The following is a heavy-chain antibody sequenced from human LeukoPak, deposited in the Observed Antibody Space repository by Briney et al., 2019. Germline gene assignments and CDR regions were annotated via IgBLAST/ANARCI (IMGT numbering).Heavy chain of an antibody. V-gene: IGHV3-23*01. Sequence: GGSLRLSCVASGFTSSNYAASWFRQAPGKGLEWVSTVGRGGGDTYYADSVRGRFTISKDSSKNTLQMNSLSADDTAMYYCVKHSGGVYGNSDYWGQGTLVTVSS. CDR3: VKHSGGVYGNSDY. J-gene: IGHJ4*02. CDR1: GFTSSNYA. D-gene: IGHD1-1*01. CDR2: VGRGGGDT.